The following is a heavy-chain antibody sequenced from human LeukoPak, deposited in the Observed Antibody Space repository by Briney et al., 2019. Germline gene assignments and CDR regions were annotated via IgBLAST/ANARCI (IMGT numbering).Heavy chain of an antibody. CDR3: ARGPSSSWDYFDY. CDR1: GYTFSSYA. D-gene: IGHD6-13*01. J-gene: IGHJ4*02. Sequence: GASVKVSCKASGYTFSSYAMHWVRQAPGKGLEWVAVISYDGSNKYYADSVKGRFTISRDNSKNTLYLQMNSLRAEDTAVYYCARGPSSSWDYFDYWGQGTLVTVSS. V-gene: IGHV3-30-3*01. CDR2: ISYDGSNK.